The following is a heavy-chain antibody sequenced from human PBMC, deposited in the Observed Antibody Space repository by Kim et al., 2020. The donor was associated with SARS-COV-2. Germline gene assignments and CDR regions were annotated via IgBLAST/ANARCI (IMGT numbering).Heavy chain of an antibody. CDR1: GGSISSSSYY. CDR2: IYYSGST. Sequence: SETLSLTCTVSGGSISSSSYYWGWIRQPPGKGLEWIGSIYYSGSTYYNPSLKSRVTISVDTSKNQFSLKLSSVTAADTAVYYCARHPPAYSSPGPFDYWGQGTLVTVSS. D-gene: IGHD6-13*01. V-gene: IGHV4-39*01. CDR3: ARHPPAYSSPGPFDY. J-gene: IGHJ4*02.